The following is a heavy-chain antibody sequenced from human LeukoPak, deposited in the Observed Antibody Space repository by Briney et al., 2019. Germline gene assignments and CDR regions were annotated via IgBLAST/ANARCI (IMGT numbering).Heavy chain of an antibody. J-gene: IGHJ4*02. CDR1: GGSISSYY. CDR2: IYYSGST. V-gene: IGHV4-59*01. D-gene: IGHD3-3*01. Sequence: PSETLSLTCTVSGGSISSYYWSWIRQPPGKGLEWIGYIYYSGSTNYNPSLKSRVTISVDTSKNQFSLKLSSVTAADTAVYYCARGEVVFGVVICDYWGQGTLVTVSS. CDR3: ARGEVVFGVVICDY.